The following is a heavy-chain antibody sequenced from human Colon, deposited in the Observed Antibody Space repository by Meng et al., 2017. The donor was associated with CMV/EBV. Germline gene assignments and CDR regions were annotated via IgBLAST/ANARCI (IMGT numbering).Heavy chain of an antibody. CDR3: AKYIVVVGAALDS. V-gene: IGHV3-23*03. CDR1: GFSFSSYP. D-gene: IGHD2-15*01. CDR2: IQRGGTSP. J-gene: IGHJ4*02. Sequence: GGSLRLSCAASGFSFSSYPMNWVRQAPGKGLEWVSVIQRGGTSPYYADSVKGRFTISRDDSKNMLYLQMNSLRAEDTAAYYCAKYIVVVGAALDSWGQGTLVTVSS.